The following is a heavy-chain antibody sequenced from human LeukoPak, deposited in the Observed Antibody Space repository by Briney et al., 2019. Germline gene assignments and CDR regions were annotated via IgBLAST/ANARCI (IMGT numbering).Heavy chain of an antibody. CDR1: GFAFSTYN. J-gene: IGHJ4*02. D-gene: IGHD2-15*01. CDR2: ISSSGSVT. Sequence: PGGSLRLSCAASGFAFSTYNMNWVRQAPGKGLEWVSYISSSGSVTYYADSVKGRFTISRDSAKNLLYLQMNSLRVEDTAIYYCAKGRGYCTGGSCYSDYWGQGTLVTVSS. V-gene: IGHV3-48*01. CDR3: AKGRGYCTGGSCYSDY.